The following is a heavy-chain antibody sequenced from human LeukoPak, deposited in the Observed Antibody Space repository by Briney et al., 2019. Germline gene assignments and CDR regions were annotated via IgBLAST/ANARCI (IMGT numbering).Heavy chain of an antibody. CDR2: ISSSSSYI. V-gene: IGHV3-21*01. CDR3: ARSGGSSSRNFDY. D-gene: IGHD2-15*01. J-gene: IGHJ4*02. Sequence: PGGSLRLSCAASGFTVSSNYMSWVRQAPGKGLEWVSSISSSSSYIYYADSVKGRFTISRDNAENSLYLQMNSLRAEDTAVYYCARSGGSSSRNFDYWGQGTLVTVSS. CDR1: GFTVSSNY.